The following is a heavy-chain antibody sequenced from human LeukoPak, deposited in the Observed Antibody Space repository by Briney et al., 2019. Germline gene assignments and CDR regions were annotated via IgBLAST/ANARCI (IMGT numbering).Heavy chain of an antibody. CDR3: ARGTGSGWYDH. V-gene: IGHV4-59*01. Sequence: SETLSLTCTVSGGSISSYYWSWIRQPPGKGLEWIGYIYYSGSTNYNPSLKSRVTISVDTSKNQFSLKLSSVTAADTAVYYCARGTGSGWYDHWGQGTLVTVSS. CDR1: GGSISSYY. J-gene: IGHJ5*02. D-gene: IGHD6-19*01. CDR2: IYYSGST.